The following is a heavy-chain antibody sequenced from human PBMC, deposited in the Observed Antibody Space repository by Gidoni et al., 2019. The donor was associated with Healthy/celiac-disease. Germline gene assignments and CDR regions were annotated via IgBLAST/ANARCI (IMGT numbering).Heavy chain of an antibody. V-gene: IGHV4-59*08. J-gene: IGHJ3*02. CDR2: IYYSGST. CDR1: GGSISSYY. D-gene: IGHD3-10*01. CDR3: ARIIYGSGSYLSFDI. Sequence: QVQLQESGPGLVKPSETLSLTCTVSGGSISSYYWRWIRQPPGTGLEWIGYIYYSGSTNYNPSLKSRVTISVDTSKNQFALKLSSVTAADTAVYYCARIIYGSGSYLSFDIWGQGTMVTVSS.